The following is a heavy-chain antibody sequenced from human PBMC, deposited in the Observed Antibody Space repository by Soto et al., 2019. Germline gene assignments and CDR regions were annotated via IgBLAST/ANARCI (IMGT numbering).Heavy chain of an antibody. Sequence: EVQLLESGGGLVQPGGSLRLSCAASGFTFSSYAMSWVRQAPGKGLEWVSAISGSGGSTYYADSVKGRFTISRDNSKNTMYLQMNSLRAEDTAVYYCATAEGGATLFDYWGQGTLVTVSS. CDR3: ATAEGGATLFDY. V-gene: IGHV3-23*01. CDR2: ISGSGGST. J-gene: IGHJ4*02. D-gene: IGHD1-26*01. CDR1: GFTFSSYA.